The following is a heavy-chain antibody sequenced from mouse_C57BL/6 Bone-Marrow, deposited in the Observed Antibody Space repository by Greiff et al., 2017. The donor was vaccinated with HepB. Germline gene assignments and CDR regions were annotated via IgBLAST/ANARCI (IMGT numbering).Heavy chain of an antibody. CDR1: GFNIKDDY. CDR2: IDPENGDT. V-gene: IGHV14-4*01. D-gene: IGHD1-1*01. J-gene: IGHJ2*01. Sequence: EVQLQQSGAELVRPGASVKLSCTASGFNIKDDYMHWVKQRPEQGLEWIGWIDPENGDTEYASKFQGKATITADTSSNTAYLQLSSLTSEDTAVYYCTTYVFLLRSSPGNYWGQGTTLTVSS. CDR3: TTYVFLLRSSPGNY.